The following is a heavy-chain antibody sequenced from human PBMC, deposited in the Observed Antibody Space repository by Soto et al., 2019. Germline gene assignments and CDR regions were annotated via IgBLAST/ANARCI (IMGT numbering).Heavy chain of an antibody. CDR2: VSSGSSTI. J-gene: IGHJ4*02. V-gene: IGHV3-48*02. Sequence: PGGSLRLSCAASGFTFSRYSMNWVRQAPGKGLEWVSYVSSGSSTIYYADSVKGRFTISRDNVKNSLYLQMNSLRDEDTAVYYCARGGYSSSWYFIDYWGQGTLVTVSS. CDR3: ARGGYSSSWYFIDY. CDR1: GFTFSRYS. D-gene: IGHD6-13*01.